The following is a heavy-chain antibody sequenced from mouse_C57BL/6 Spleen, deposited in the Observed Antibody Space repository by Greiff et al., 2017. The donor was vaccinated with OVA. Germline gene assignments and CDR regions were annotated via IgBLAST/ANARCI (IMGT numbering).Heavy chain of an antibody. J-gene: IGHJ2*01. CDR3: ARSGGLGHPYFDY. V-gene: IGHV1-72*01. Sequence: QVQLQQSGAELVKPGASVKLSCKASGYTFTSYWMHWVKQRPGRGLEWIGRIDPNSGGTKYNEKFKSKATLTVDKPSSTAYMPLSSLTSEDSAVYYCARSGGLGHPYFDYWGQGTTLTVSS. CDR2: IDPNSGGT. CDR1: GYTFTSYW. D-gene: IGHD4-1*01.